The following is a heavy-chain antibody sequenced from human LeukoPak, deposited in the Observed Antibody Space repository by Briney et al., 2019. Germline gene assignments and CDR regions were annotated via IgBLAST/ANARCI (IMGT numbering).Heavy chain of an antibody. CDR3: ARVGGDGMGATRTWSRPFDY. J-gene: IGHJ4*02. CDR1: GGTFSSYA. CDR2: IIPIFGTA. V-gene: IGHV1-69*06. Sequence: SVKVSCTASGGTFSSYAISWVRQAPGQGLEWMGGIIPIFGTANYAQKFQGRVTITADKSTSTAYMELSSLRSEDTAVYYCARVGGDGMGATRTWSRPFDYWGQGTLVTVSS. D-gene: IGHD1-26*01.